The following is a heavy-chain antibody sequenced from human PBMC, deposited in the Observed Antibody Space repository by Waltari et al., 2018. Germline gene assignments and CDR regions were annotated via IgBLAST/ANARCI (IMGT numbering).Heavy chain of an antibody. Sequence: EVQLMESGGDLVQPGGSLRLSCVVSGFTFNTFWMNWVRQAPGKGLGWVSRINNEGTYTTYADSVKGRFTISRDNGKNTLYLQMNSRRVEDTAVYYCGGGGLDGAAYWGQGTLVNVSS. CDR1: GFTFNTFW. J-gene: IGHJ4*02. V-gene: IGHV3-74*01. CDR3: GGGGLDGAAY. CDR2: INNEGTYT. D-gene: IGHD3-16*01.